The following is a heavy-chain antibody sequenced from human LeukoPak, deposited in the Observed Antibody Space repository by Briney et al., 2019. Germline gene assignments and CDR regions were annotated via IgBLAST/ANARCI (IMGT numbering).Heavy chain of an antibody. CDR3: STSDTAMINYFEY. V-gene: IGHV3-15*01. D-gene: IGHD5-18*01. J-gene: IGHJ4*02. CDR1: GFTFDNAW. Sequence: TGGSLRLSCAASGFTFDNAWMNWVRQAPGKGLEWVGRIKGKSDDGATDYAPPVKGRLTISRDDSKNTLFLQMNSLETEDTAVYYCSTSDTAMINYFEYWGQGTLVTVSS. CDR2: IKGKSDDGAT.